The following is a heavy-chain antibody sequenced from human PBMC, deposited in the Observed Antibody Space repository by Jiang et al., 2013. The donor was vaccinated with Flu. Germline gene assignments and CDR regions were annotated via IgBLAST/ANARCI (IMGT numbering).Heavy chain of an antibody. Sequence: QLVESGGGVVQPGRSLRLSCAASGFTFSSYGMHWVRQAPGKGLEWVAVIWYDGSNKYYADSVKGRFTISRDNSKNTLYLQMNSLRAEDTAVYYCARERGYGDYAFYFDYWGQGTLVTVSS. CDR3: ARERGYGDYAFYFDY. V-gene: IGHV3-33*01. D-gene: IGHD4-17*01. CDR1: GFTFSSYG. CDR2: IWYDGSNK. J-gene: IGHJ4*02.